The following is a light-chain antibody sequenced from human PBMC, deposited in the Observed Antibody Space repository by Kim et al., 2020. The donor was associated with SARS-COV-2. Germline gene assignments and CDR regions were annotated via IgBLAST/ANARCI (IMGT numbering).Light chain of an antibody. CDR3: QQYYNTPWT. CDR1: QSVLYSPNNKNY. CDR2: WAS. J-gene: IGKJ1*01. V-gene: IGKV4-1*01. Sequence: DFVMTQSPDSLAVSLGERATINCESSQSVLYSPNNKNYLAWYQQKPGQPPKLLIYWASTRESGVPDRFSGGGSGTDFTLTISSLQAEDVAVYYCQQYYNTPWTFGQGTKVEIK.